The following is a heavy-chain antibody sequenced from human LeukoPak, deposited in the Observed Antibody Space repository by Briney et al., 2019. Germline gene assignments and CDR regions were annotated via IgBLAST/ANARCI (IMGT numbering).Heavy chain of an antibody. CDR3: ARERDILTGYDRDAFDI. Sequence: ASVKVSCKASGYTFTSYGISWVRQAPGQGLEWMGIINPSGGSTSYAQKFQGRVTMTRDTSTSTVYMELSSLRSEDTAVYYCARERDILTGYDRDAFDIWGQGTMVTVSS. J-gene: IGHJ3*02. D-gene: IGHD3-9*01. CDR2: INPSGGST. CDR1: GYTFTSYG. V-gene: IGHV1-46*01.